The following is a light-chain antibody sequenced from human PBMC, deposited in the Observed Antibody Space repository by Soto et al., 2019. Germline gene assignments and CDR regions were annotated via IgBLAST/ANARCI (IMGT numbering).Light chain of an antibody. CDR3: QQYGDWPLS. V-gene: IGKV3-15*01. J-gene: IGKJ4*01. CDR2: ATS. CDR1: QSVGNN. Sequence: EIVVTQSPATLSVSPGERATLSCRASQSVGNNFAWYQQKPGQAPRLLIFATSTRATGVPARFSGSGSGTEFPLTIGSLQSEDFAVYYCQQYGDWPLSCGGGIKVEIE.